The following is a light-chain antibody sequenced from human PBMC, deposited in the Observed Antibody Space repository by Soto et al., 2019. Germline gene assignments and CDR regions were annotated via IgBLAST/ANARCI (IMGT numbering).Light chain of an antibody. CDR2: DAS. J-gene: IGKJ5*01. V-gene: IGKV3-11*01. CDR1: QSVSRY. Sequence: EVVLTQSPATLSLSPGERATLSCRASQSVSRYLAWYQQKPGQAPRLLIYDASNRATGTPARFAGSGSGTDFTLTISSLEPEDFAVYYCQQRQHWPPITLGQGTRLEIK. CDR3: QQRQHWPPIT.